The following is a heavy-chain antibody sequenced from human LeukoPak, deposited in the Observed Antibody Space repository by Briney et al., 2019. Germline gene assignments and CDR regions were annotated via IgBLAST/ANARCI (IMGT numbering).Heavy chain of an antibody. D-gene: IGHD1-14*01. CDR2: IKQDGSEI. Sequence: PGGSLRLSCSASGFTFGSYWMNWVRQAPGEGPEWVANIKQDGSEINYVDSVKGRFIISRDNAKNSLYLQMNSLRVDDTAVYYCAGGSGWITGDWGHGTLVTVSS. J-gene: IGHJ4*01. V-gene: IGHV3-7*03. CDR1: GFTFGSYW. CDR3: AGGSGWITGD.